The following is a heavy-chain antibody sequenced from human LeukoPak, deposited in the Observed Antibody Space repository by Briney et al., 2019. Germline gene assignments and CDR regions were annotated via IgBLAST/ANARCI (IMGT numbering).Heavy chain of an antibody. Sequence: GGSLRLSCAASGFTVSSNYMSWVRQAPGKGLEWVSVIYSGGSTYYADSVKGRFTIPRDNSKNTLYLQMNSLRAEDTAVYYCARDRHYYGMDVWGQGTTVTVSS. CDR3: ARDRHYYGMDV. CDR2: IYSGGST. V-gene: IGHV3-66*01. CDR1: GFTVSSNY. J-gene: IGHJ6*02.